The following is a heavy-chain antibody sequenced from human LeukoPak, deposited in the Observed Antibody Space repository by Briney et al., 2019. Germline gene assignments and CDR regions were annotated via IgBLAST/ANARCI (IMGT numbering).Heavy chain of an antibody. V-gene: IGHV3-23*01. D-gene: IGHD3-10*01. CDR1: GFKFTSYA. Sequence: TGGSLRLSCEASGFKFTSYAMDWVRQAPGKGLEWVSQIGDSDGRTYYADSVKGRFTISRDISKNTLYLQMNSLRAEDTAVYYCAKIAGGGSELLWFGELLGHYWGQGTLVTVSS. CDR3: AKIAGGGSELLWFGELLGHY. J-gene: IGHJ4*02. CDR2: IGDSDGRT.